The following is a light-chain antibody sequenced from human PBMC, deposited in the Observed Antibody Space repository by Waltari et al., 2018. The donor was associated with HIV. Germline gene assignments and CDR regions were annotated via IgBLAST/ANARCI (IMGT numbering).Light chain of an antibody. Sequence: HSALSQLASVSASPGQSIATSFTGTSCDASGYNSSSWYQQHPGKAPKLMIYEVSNRPSGVSNRFSGSKSGNTASLTISGLQAEDEADYYCSSYASSSTPYVFGTGTKVTVL. CDR2: EVS. CDR3: SSYASSSTPYV. V-gene: IGLV2-14*01. J-gene: IGLJ1*01. CDR1: SCDASGYNS.